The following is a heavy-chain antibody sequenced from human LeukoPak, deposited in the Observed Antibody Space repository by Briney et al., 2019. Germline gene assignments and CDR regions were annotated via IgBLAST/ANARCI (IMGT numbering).Heavy chain of an antibody. V-gene: IGHV3-23*01. D-gene: IGHD2-21*02. CDR3: ARDGTGCGGDCYSDY. CDR1: GFTFDTYG. J-gene: IGHJ4*02. Sequence: GGSLRLSCAASGFTFDTYGMSWVRQAPGKGLEWASSISGNSANIYYADSVKGRFTISRDNSKNTLYLQMNSLRAEDTAVYYCARDGTGCGGDCYSDYWGQGTLVTVSS. CDR2: ISGNSANI.